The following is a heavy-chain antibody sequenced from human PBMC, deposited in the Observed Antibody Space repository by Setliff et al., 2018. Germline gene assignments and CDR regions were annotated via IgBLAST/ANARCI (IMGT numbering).Heavy chain of an antibody. J-gene: IGHJ3*02. CDR1: GGPFRSYA. Sequence: ASVKVSCKISGGPFRSYAINWVRQAPGQGLEWMGIINPSGGLTRYAQKFQGKVTMTRDTSTSTVYMEVSSLRSEDTAVYFCARDRFYNSWSGTSITAPHDAFDIWGQGTMVT. D-gene: IGHD3-3*01. V-gene: IGHV1-46*03. CDR3: ARDRFYNSWSGTSITAPHDAFDI. CDR2: INPSGGLT.